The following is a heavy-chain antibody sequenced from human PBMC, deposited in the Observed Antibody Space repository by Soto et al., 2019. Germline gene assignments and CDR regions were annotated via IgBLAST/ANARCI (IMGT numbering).Heavy chain of an antibody. CDR2: RNPNSGNT. D-gene: IGHD1-1*01. CDR1: AYTFTNYD. CDR3: AGPRYNWNHHPPNPPHHNYSMDV. J-gene: IGHJ6*02. V-gene: IGHV1-8*01. Sequence: QVQLEQSGAEVKKPGASVKVSCKASAYTFTNYDINWVRQATGQGLEWMGWRNPNSGNTGYAQRFQGRLTPTRDSSISTAYLELSNLRSDDTAVYYCAGPRYNWNHHPPNPPHHNYSMDVWGQGTTVTVSS.